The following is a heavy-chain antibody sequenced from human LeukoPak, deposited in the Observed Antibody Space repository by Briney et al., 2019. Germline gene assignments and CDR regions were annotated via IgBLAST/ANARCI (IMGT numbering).Heavy chain of an antibody. J-gene: IGHJ3*02. CDR2: INTNTGNP. D-gene: IGHD5-12*01. CDR1: GYTFTSYA. Sequence: ASVKVSCKASGYTFTSYAMNWVRQAPGQGLEWMGWINTNTGNPTYAQGFTGRFVFSLDTSVSTAYLQISSLKAEDTAVYYCARGKVIVASDAFDIWGQGTMVTVSS. V-gene: IGHV7-4-1*02. CDR3: ARGKVIVASDAFDI.